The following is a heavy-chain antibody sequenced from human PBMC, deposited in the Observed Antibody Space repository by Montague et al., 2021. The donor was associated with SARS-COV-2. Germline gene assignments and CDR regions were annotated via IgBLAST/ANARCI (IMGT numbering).Heavy chain of an antibody. CDR1: GDSITSDSYC. CDR3: ARDWWGTGGFLGC. D-gene: IGHD2-8*02. V-gene: IGHV4-61*09. CDR2: IYPSGST. J-gene: IGHJ4*02. Sequence: TLSLTCTVSGDSITSDSYCWSWIRQPAGKGLEWIGHIYPSGSTNYNPSLRSRVTLSVDTSKKRFSLRLSSVSAADTAMYYCARDWWGTGGFLGCWGQGTLVTVSS.